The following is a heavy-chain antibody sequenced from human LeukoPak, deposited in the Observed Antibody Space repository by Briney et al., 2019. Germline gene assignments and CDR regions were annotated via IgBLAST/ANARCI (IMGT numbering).Heavy chain of an antibody. V-gene: IGHV4-38-2*01. CDR2: ISHNGNT. Sequence: SDTLSLTCAVSGYSLSRGYDWGWIRQPPGKGLEWIGCISHNGNTYYNPSFKSRVTILVDSFKNQFSLNVNTVTAADTAVYYCARVDPKAVGSSGDVDLWGQGTLVTVSS. D-gene: IGHD6-19*01. CDR1: GYSLSRGYD. CDR3: ARVDPKAVGSSGDVDL. J-gene: IGHJ4*02.